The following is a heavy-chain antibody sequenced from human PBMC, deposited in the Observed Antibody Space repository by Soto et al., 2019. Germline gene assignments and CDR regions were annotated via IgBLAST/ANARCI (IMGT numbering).Heavy chain of an antibody. V-gene: IGHV3-23*01. CDR1: GFSFSTFE. CDR2: ISDDGSRT. J-gene: IGHJ4*02. Sequence: EVQLLESGGGLVQPGGSLRLSCAASGFSFSTFEMSWVRQAPGRGLEWVSFISDDGSRTYYADAVKGRFTISRDNSKHTRYVQMNSLTAEDTAVYAWVKGGALDFWGQGALVSVSA. D-gene: IGHD3-16*01. CDR3: VKGGALDF.